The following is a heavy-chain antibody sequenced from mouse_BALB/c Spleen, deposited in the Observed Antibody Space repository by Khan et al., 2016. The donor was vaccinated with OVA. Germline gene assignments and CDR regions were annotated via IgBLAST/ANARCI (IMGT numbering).Heavy chain of an antibody. V-gene: IGHV1S135*01. CDR3: ARGGLGLRAYAMDY. D-gene: IGHD3-1*01. Sequence: MQLEESGPELMKPGASVKISCKASGYSFTTYYIHWVKQSHGKSLEWIGYIDPFNGGPSYNQKFKGKATLTLDKSSSTAYMHLISLTSEDSAVYYCARGGLGLRAYAMDYWGQGTSVTVSS. CDR1: GYSFTTYY. J-gene: IGHJ4*01. CDR2: IDPFNGGP.